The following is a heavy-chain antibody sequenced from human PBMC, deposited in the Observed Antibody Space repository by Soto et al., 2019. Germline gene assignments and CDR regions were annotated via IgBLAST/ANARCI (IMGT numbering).Heavy chain of an antibody. V-gene: IGHV4-30-4*01. Sequence: QVQLQESGPGLVKPSQTLSLTCTVSGGSISSGDYYWSWIRQPPGKGLEWIGYIYYSGSTYYNPSFKSRVTRSVDTSKNQFSLKLSSVTAADTAVYYRARDSSWPTTYYYGMDVWGQGTTVTVSS. CDR3: ARDSSWPTTYYYGMDV. CDR1: GGSISSGDYY. CDR2: IYYSGST. J-gene: IGHJ6*02. D-gene: IGHD6-13*01.